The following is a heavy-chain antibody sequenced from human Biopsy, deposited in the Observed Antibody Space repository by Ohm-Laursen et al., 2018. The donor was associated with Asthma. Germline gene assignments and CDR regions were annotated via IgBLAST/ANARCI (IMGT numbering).Heavy chain of an antibody. CDR1: GYSLTDLS. CDR2: HDHEEGGT. V-gene: IGHV1-24*01. CDR3: ASDFPKDYVRYNFQF. D-gene: IGHD4-17*01. Sequence: ASVKVSCKISGYSLTDLSMHWVRQAPGQGLEWMGGHDHEEGGTVNVRRFQGRVTMTEDTSTDTAYMELSSLRSDDTAVYYCASDFPKDYVRYNFQFWGQGTLVTVSS. J-gene: IGHJ4*02.